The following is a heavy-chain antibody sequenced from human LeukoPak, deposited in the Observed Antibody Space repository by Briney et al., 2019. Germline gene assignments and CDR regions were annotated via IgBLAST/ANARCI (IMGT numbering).Heavy chain of an antibody. V-gene: IGHV4-4*07. D-gene: IGHD3-22*01. CDR2: IHTSGTT. CDR1: SDSISTYY. J-gene: IGHJ4*02. Sequence: SETLSLTCTVSSDSISTYYWSWIRQPAGKGLEWIGRIHTSGTTNYNPSLKSRVTISVDTSKNQFSLKLSSVTAADTAVYYCARDRYYYDGTLDYWGQGTLVTVSS. CDR3: ARDRYYYDGTLDY.